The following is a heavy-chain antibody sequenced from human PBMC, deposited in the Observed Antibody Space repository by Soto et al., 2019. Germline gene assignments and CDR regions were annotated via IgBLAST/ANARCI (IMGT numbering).Heavy chain of an antibody. D-gene: IGHD3-10*01. CDR1: GFTFRNYG. CDR2: ISGSGGSI. J-gene: IGHJ4*02. Sequence: EVQLLESGGGLVQPGGSLRLSCAASGFTFRNYGMSWVRQAPGKGLEWVSNISGSGGSIYYADSVRGRFTISRDNSKNTLYLQMDSLRAEDTAIYYCAKDPYGSGSYSVDYWGQGTLVTVSS. V-gene: IGHV3-23*01. CDR3: AKDPYGSGSYSVDY.